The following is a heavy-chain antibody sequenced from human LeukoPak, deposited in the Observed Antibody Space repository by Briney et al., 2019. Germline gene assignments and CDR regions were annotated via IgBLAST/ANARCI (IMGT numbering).Heavy chain of an antibody. CDR1: GGSISSYY. CDR2: IYTSGST. V-gene: IGHV4-4*07. CDR3: AREEYSSGWYAPKNYYYMDV. J-gene: IGHJ6*03. Sequence: SETLSLTCTVSGGSISSYYWSWIRQPAGKGLEWIGRIYTSGSTNYNPSLKSRVTMSVDTSKNQFSLKLSSVTAADTAVYYCAREEYSSGWYAPKNYYYMDVWGKGTTVTVSS. D-gene: IGHD6-19*01.